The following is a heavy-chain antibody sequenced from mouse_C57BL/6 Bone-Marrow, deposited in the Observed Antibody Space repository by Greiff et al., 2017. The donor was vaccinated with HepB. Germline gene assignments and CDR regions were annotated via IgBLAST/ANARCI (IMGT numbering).Heavy chain of an antibody. D-gene: IGHD1-1*01. J-gene: IGHJ4*01. Sequence: EVQLVESGGDLVKPGGSLKLSCAASGFTFSSYGMSWVRQTPDKRLEWVATISDGGSYTYYPDNVKGRFTISRDNAKNNLYLQMSHLKSEDTAMYYCARDYGSSYDYYAMDYWGQGTSVTVSS. CDR2: ISDGGSYT. CDR3: ARDYGSSYDYYAMDY. V-gene: IGHV5-4*01. CDR1: GFTFSSYG.